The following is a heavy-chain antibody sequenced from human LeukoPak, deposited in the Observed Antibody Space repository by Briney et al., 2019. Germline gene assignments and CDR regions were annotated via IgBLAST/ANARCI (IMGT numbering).Heavy chain of an antibody. V-gene: IGHV3-23*01. CDR2: IGGSGDYT. D-gene: IGHD3-10*01. Sequence: GGSLRLSRAASGFSFSSYAMSWVRQAPGKGLEWVSSIGGSGDYTYYPDSVKGRFTISRDNSKRTLYLQMNSLRAEDTAVYYCAKGGGFGELLSHYYFDYWGQGTLVTVSS. J-gene: IGHJ4*02. CDR1: GFSFSSYA. CDR3: AKGGGFGELLSHYYFDY.